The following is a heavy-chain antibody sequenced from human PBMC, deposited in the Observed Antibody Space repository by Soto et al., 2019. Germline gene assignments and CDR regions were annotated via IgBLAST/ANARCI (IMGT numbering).Heavy chain of an antibody. V-gene: IGHV4-31*03. J-gene: IGHJ4*02. CDR2: LYYSGST. D-gene: IGHD6-19*01. CDR3: ARVGGRYSSGWYYFDY. CDR1: GGSISSGGYY. Sequence: PAETLSVTCTFSGGSISSGGYYGSWIRKHRGKGLEWIGYLYYSGSTYYNPSLKSRVTISVDTSKNQFSLKLSSVTAADTAVYYCARVGGRYSSGWYYFDYWGQGTMVTVSS.